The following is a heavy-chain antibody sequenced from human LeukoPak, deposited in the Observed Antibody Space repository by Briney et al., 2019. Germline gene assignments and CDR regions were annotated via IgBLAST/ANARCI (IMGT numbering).Heavy chain of an antibody. J-gene: IGHJ5*02. CDR1: GYTFTSYD. CDR2: MNPNSGNT. D-gene: IGHD4-4*01. Sequence: ASVKVSCKASGYTFTSYDINWVRQAPGQGLEWMGWMNPNSGNTGYAQKFQGRVTMTRNTSISTAYMELSSLRSEDTAVYYCARVAGPPSADYSNWFDPWGQGTLVTVSS. CDR3: ARVAGPPSADYSNWFDP. V-gene: IGHV1-8*01.